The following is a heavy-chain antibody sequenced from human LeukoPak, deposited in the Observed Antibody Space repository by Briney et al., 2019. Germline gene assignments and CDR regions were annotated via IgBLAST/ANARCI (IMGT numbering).Heavy chain of an antibody. D-gene: IGHD2/OR15-2a*01. CDR2: ISSNGADT. CDR1: GFTFSNYG. V-gene: IGHV3-64D*09. CDR3: VRRGLSLMDV. Sequence: GGSLRLSCSPSGFTFSNYGIHWVRQAPGKGLESVSAISSNGADTYYADSVKGRFTVSRDNSQSTLYLQMSSLTAEDTAVYYCVRRGLSLMDVWGRGTTVTVSS. J-gene: IGHJ6*02.